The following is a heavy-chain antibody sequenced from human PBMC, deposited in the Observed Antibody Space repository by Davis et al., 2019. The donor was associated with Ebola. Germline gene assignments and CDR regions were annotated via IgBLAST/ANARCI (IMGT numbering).Heavy chain of an antibody. D-gene: IGHD3-3*01. J-gene: IGHJ4*02. CDR2: ISYDGSNK. Sequence: GGSLRLSCAASGFTFSSYGMHWVRQAPGKGLEWVAVISYDGSNKYYADSVKGRFTISRDNSKNTLYLQMNSLRAEDTAVYYCAKGVVISPIDYWGQGTLVTVSS. CDR3: AKGVVISPIDY. V-gene: IGHV3-30*18. CDR1: GFTFSSYG.